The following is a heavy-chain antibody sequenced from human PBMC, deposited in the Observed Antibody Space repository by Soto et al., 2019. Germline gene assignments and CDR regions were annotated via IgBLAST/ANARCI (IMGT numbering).Heavy chain of an antibody. CDR2: FYHSGNS. D-gene: IGHD5-18*01. CDR1: GGSTRSYY. CDR3: ARISSVDPYGYVNGGLDV. Sequence: SETLSLTCIVSGGSTRSYYWSWIRQSPEKGLEWIGYFYHSGNSNYNPSLKSRVTISVDTPKNQLSLSLRSVTAADTAVYFCARISSVDPYGYVNGGLDVWGQGTTVTVSS. V-gene: IGHV4-59*01. J-gene: IGHJ6*02.